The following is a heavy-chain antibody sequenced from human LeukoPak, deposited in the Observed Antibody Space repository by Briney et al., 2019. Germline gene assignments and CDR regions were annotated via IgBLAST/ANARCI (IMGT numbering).Heavy chain of an antibody. CDR3: ARDMDYDSSGYSR. CDR2: IWNDGSNK. Sequence: GGSLRLSCAASGFTFSSYGMHWVRQAPGKGLEWVAVIWNDGSNKYYADSVKGRFTISRDNAKNTLYLQMNSLRAEDTAVYYCARDMDYDSSGYSRWGQGTLVTVSS. J-gene: IGHJ4*02. CDR1: GFTFSSYG. D-gene: IGHD3-22*01. V-gene: IGHV3-33*01.